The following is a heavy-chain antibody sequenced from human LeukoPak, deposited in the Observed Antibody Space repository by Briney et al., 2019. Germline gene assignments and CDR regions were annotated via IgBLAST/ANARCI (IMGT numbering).Heavy chain of an antibody. CDR2: IYYSGST. D-gene: IGHD2-15*01. Sequence: SETLSLTCTVSGGSISSYYWSWIRQPPGKGLEWIGYIYYSGSTNYNPSLKSRVTISVDTSKNQFSLKLSSVTAADTAVYYCARDNCSGGSCYGKYFDYWGQGTLVTVSS. CDR1: GGSISSYY. V-gene: IGHV4-59*01. CDR3: ARDNCSGGSCYGKYFDY. J-gene: IGHJ4*02.